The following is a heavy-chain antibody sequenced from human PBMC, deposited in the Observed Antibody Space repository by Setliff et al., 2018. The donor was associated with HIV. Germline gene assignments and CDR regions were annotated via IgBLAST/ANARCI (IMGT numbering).Heavy chain of an antibody. CDR3: ARGDGYRANDAYYDTGMDV. Sequence: SETLSLTCTVSGDSINTDGLYWTWIRQHPATGLEWIGYIHYNGITYSKPSLKSRVTISLDTSKNQFSLKLSSVTAADTAVYYCARGDGYRANDAYYDTGMDVWGQGITVTVSS. CDR2: IHYNGIT. CDR1: GDSINTDGLY. D-gene: IGHD5-12*01. J-gene: IGHJ6*02. V-gene: IGHV4-61*08.